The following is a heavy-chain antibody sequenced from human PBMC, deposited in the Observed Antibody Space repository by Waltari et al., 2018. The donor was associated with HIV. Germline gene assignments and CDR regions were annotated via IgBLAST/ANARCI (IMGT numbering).Heavy chain of an antibody. Sequence: QVQLVESGGGLVKPGGSLRLSCAASGFTFSDYYMSWIRQAPGKGLEVVSYSSSSGSTIYYADSVKGRFTSSRDNAKNSLYLQMNSLRAEDTAVYYGARGLEFGAIHPYWGQGTLVTVSS. CDR3: ARGLEFGAIHPY. CDR2: SSSSGSTI. V-gene: IGHV3-11*01. J-gene: IGHJ4*02. CDR1: GFTFSDYY. D-gene: IGHD3-10*01.